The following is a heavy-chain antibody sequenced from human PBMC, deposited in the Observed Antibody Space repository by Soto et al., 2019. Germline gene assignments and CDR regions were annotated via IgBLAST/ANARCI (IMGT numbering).Heavy chain of an antibody. J-gene: IGHJ6*02. CDR1: GFTFSSYS. CDR3: ARSTNWNLPYAMDV. CDR2: ISSSSSYI. D-gene: IGHD1-20*01. Sequence: GGSLRLSCAASGFTFSSYSMNWVRQAPGKGLEWVSSISSSSSYIYYAGSVKGRFTISRDNAKNSLYLQMNSLRAEDTAVYYCARSTNWNLPYAMDVWGHGTTVTVSS. V-gene: IGHV3-21*01.